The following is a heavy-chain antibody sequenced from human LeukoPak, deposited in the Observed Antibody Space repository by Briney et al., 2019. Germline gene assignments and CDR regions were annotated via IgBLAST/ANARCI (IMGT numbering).Heavy chain of an antibody. V-gene: IGHV3-23*01. Sequence: GGSLRLSCAGSGFTFSNYAMSWVRQAPGKGLEWVSSIRASGGSTYYADSVKGRFTISRDNSKNTLFLQMNSLRAEDMAVYYCAKDRADVVPTVVLDYWGQGILVTVSS. D-gene: IGHD4-23*01. CDR3: AKDRADVVPTVVLDY. J-gene: IGHJ4*02. CDR2: IRASGGST. CDR1: GFTFSNYA.